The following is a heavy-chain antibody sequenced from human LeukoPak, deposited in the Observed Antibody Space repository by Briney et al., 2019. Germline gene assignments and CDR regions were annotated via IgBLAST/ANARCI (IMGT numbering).Heavy chain of an antibody. V-gene: IGHV4-39*01. CDR2: IYYSGST. Sequence: GSLRLSCAASGFTFSSYAMAWIRQPPGKGLEWVGSIYYSGSTYYNPSLKSRVTISKDTSKNQFSLKLNSVTAADTALYHCARQGYAAMAAFDIWGQGTMVTVSS. CDR1: GFTFSSYA. J-gene: IGHJ3*02. D-gene: IGHD5-18*01. CDR3: ARQGYAAMAAFDI.